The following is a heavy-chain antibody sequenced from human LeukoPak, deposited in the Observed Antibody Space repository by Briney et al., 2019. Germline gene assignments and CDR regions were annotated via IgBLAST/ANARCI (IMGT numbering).Heavy chain of an antibody. CDR1: GYTFTSYC. D-gene: IGHD4-17*01. V-gene: IGHV1-46*01. Sequence: ASVKVSCKASGYTFTSYCMHWVRQAPGQGLEWMGIINPSGGSTSYAQKFQGRVTMTRDTSTSTVYMELSSLRSEDTAVYYCARVVVGDIAAFDIWGQGTMVTVSS. CDR3: ARVVVGDIAAFDI. CDR2: INPSGGST. J-gene: IGHJ3*02.